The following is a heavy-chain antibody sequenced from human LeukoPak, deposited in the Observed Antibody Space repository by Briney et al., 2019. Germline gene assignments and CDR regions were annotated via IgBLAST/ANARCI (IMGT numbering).Heavy chain of an antibody. D-gene: IGHD3-10*01. CDR1: GDSVSSYY. J-gene: IGHJ3*02. Sequence: PSETLSLTCTVSGDSVSSYYWSWIRQPPGKGLEWIGYIYYSGSTNFNPSLKSRVTISVDTSKNQFSLKLSSVTAADTAVYYCARIRFGESSAFDIWGQGTMVTVSS. V-gene: IGHV4-59*02. CDR3: ARIRFGESSAFDI. CDR2: IYYSGST.